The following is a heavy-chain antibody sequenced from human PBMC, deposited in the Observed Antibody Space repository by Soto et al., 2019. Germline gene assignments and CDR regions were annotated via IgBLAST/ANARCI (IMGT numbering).Heavy chain of an antibody. CDR3: ARMAAAGTYYYYGMDV. Sequence: ASVKVSCKASGGTFSSYAISWVRQAPGQGLEWMGGIIPNSGGTNYAQKFQGWVTMTRDTSISTAYMELSRLRSDDTAVYYCARMAAAGTYYYYGMDVWGQGTTVTVSS. CDR2: IIPNSGGT. J-gene: IGHJ6*02. D-gene: IGHD6-13*01. CDR1: GGTFSSYA. V-gene: IGHV1-2*04.